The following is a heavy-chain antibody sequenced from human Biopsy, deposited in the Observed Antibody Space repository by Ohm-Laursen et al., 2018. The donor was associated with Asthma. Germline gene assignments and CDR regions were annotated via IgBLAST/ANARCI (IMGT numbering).Heavy chain of an antibody. Sequence: SVKVSCKASGYNFISFAIHWVRQAPGQRLEWMGWVNTGNGDTKYSQKFQGRVTITRDTSASTAYMELRSLRSEDTATYYCARTYYDFLTGQVKDVFGVWGQETMVTVSS. CDR3: ARTYYDFLTGQVKDVFGV. CDR2: VNTGNGDT. CDR1: GYNFISFA. V-gene: IGHV1-3*04. J-gene: IGHJ3*01. D-gene: IGHD3-9*01.